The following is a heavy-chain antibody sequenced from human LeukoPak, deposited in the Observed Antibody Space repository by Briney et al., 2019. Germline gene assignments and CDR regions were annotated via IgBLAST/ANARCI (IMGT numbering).Heavy chain of an antibody. CDR2: ISSSSSYI. CDR1: GFTFSSYS. Sequence: GGSLRLSCAASGFTFSSYSMNWVRQAPGKGLEWVSSISSSSSYIYYADSVKGRFTISRDNAKNSLYLQMNSLRAEDTAVYYCARAWEESWNYGYYYYYMDVWGKGTTVTVSS. J-gene: IGHJ6*03. V-gene: IGHV3-21*01. D-gene: IGHD1-7*01. CDR3: ARAWEESWNYGYYYYYMDV.